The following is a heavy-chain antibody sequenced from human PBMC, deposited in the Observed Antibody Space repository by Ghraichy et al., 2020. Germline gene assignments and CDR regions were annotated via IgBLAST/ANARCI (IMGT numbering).Heavy chain of an antibody. V-gene: IGHV4-31*03. CDR1: GGSISSGGYY. CDR2: IYYSGST. Sequence: SETLSLTCTVSGGSISSGGYYWSWIRQHPGKGLEWIGYIYYSGSTYYNPSLKSRVTISVDTSKNQFSLKLSSVTAADTAVYYCARAPNEVVVPAAYNWFDPWGQGTLVTVSS. CDR3: ARAPNEVVVPAAYNWFDP. J-gene: IGHJ5*02. D-gene: IGHD2-2*01.